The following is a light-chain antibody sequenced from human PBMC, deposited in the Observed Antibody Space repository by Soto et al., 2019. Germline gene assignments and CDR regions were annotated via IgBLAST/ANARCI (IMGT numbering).Light chain of an antibody. CDR2: MND. J-gene: IGLJ1*01. Sequence: QSVLTQPPSASGNPGQRLTISCSGSTSNILRNYVYWYRQLPGTAPRLLISMNDQRPSGVPDRFSGSKSGTSASLAISGLRSEDEAAYYCASWDDSLSGYVFGTGTKVTVL. CDR1: TSNILRNY. V-gene: IGLV1-47*01. CDR3: ASWDDSLSGYV.